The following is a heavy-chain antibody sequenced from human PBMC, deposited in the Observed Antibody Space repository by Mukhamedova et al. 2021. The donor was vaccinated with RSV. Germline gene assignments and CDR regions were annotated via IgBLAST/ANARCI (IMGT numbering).Heavy chain of an antibody. CDR3: ARPPFYGSGSYYNGDWFDP. Sequence: VVWVSHINGDGSTTRYADSVKGRFTISRDNAKNNLYLQMNSLRAEDTAVDYCARPPFYGSGSYYNGDWFDPWGQGTLFTVSS. V-gene: IGHV3-74*01. J-gene: IGHJ5*02. D-gene: IGHD3-10*01. CDR2: INGDGSTT.